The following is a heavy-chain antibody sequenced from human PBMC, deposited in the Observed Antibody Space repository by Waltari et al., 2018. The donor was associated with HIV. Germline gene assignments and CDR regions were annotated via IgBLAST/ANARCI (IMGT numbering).Heavy chain of an antibody. D-gene: IGHD4-4*01. CDR1: GFTFGDYW. V-gene: IGHV3-7*01. CDR3: ARSPPLYSHYGDDAFDI. Sequence: EVQLVESGGGLVQPGGSLRLSCAASGFTFGDYWMSWVRQAPGKGLEWVANIKQDGNEKYFVDSVKGRFTISRDNAKNSLYLQMNSLRAEDTAVYYCARSPPLYSHYGDDAFDIWGQGTMVTVSS. J-gene: IGHJ3*02. CDR2: IKQDGNEK.